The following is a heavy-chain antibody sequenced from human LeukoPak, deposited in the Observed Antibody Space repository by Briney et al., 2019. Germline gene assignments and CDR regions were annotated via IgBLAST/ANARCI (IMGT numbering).Heavy chain of an antibody. Sequence: QPGGSLRLSCAASGFTFSSYAMHWVRQAPGKGLEYVSAISSNGGSTYYANSVKGRFTISRDNSKNTLYLQMGSLRAEDTAVYYCAKDLIPQGSWYVYWGQGTLVTVSS. D-gene: IGHD6-13*01. CDR2: ISSNGGST. CDR3: AKDLIPQGSWYVY. J-gene: IGHJ4*02. V-gene: IGHV3-64*01. CDR1: GFTFSSYA.